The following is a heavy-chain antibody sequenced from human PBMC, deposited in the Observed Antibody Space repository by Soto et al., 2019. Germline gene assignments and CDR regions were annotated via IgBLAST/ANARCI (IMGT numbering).Heavy chain of an antibody. J-gene: IGHJ6*02. D-gene: IGHD2-15*01. Sequence: PGGSLRLSCAASGFTFSSYAMSWVRQAPGKGLEWVSAISGSGGSTYYADSVKGRFTISRDNSKNTLYLQMNSLRAEDTAVYYCAKDRGGYCSGGSCPNYYYYYGMDVWGQGTTVTSP. CDR2: ISGSGGST. CDR1: GFTFSSYA. V-gene: IGHV3-23*01. CDR3: AKDRGGYCSGGSCPNYYYYYGMDV.